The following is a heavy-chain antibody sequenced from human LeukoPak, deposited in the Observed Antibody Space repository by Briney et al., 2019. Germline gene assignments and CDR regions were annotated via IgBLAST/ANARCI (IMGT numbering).Heavy chain of an antibody. D-gene: IGHD5-24*01. CDR1: GFTFSSYA. V-gene: IGHV3-23*01. Sequence: GGSLRLSCAASGFTFSSYAMSWVRQAPGKGLEWVSAISGSGGSTYYADSAKGRFTISRDNSKNTLYLQMNSLRAEDTAVYYCAKDRRGGGYNWLDYFDYWGQGTLVTVSS. CDR3: AKDRRGGGYNWLDYFDY. CDR2: ISGSGGST. J-gene: IGHJ4*02.